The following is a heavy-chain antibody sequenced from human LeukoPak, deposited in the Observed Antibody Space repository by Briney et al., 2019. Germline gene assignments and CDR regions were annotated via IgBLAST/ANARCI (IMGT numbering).Heavy chain of an antibody. CDR2: ISAYNGNT. D-gene: IGHD4-17*01. CDR3: ARGSITTVTPKGAFDI. CDR1: GYTFTSYG. J-gene: IGHJ3*02. V-gene: IGHV1-18*01. Sequence: ASVKVSCKASGYTFTSYGISWVRQAPGQGLEWMGWISAYNGNTNYAQKLQGRVTMTTDTSTSTAYMELRSLRSDDTAVYYCARGSITTVTPKGAFDIWGQGTMVTVSS.